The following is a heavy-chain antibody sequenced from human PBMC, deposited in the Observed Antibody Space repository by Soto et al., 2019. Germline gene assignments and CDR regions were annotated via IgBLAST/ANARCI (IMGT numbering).Heavy chain of an antibody. D-gene: IGHD1-26*01. CDR3: ARESYSYYYGMDV. CDR1: GYTFTSYG. CDR2: ISAYNGST. J-gene: IGHJ6*02. V-gene: IGHV1-18*01. Sequence: EASVKVSCKASGYTFTSYGISWVRQAPGQGLEWMGWISAYNGSTNYAQKLQGRVTMTTDTSTSTAYMELRSLRSDDTAVYYCARESYSYYYGMDVWGQGTTVTVSS.